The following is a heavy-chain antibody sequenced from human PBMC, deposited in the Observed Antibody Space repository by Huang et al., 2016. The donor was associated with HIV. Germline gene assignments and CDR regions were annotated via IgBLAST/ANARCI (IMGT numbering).Heavy chain of an antibody. CDR1: AGSIRNSTYY. J-gene: IGHJ4*02. V-gene: IGHV4-39*01. CDR3: ARHSYSGYDWGY. D-gene: IGHD5-12*01. CDR2: VYFSGST. Sequence: HLQLQESGPGLVKPSETLSLTCTVSAGSIRNSTYYWGWIRQPPLKGLGWIGSVYFSGSTYYNPSLKSRLTISVDTSKNQFSLKLRSVTAADTAVYYCARHSYSGYDWGYWGQGTLVTVSS.